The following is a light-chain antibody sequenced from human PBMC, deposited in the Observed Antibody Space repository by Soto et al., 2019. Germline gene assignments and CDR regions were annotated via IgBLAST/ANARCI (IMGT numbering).Light chain of an antibody. CDR1: QYIENH. CDR2: GAF. V-gene: IGKV1-27*01. J-gene: IGKJ1*01. Sequence: DIPMTQSPSSLSASVGGRVSITCRASQYIENHLAWYQQTAGKSPQLLIFGAFTFQSGVPSRFSGSGSGTDFTLAINNVQPEDVATYYCQTYDKAPWTFGPGTKV. CDR3: QTYDKAPWT.